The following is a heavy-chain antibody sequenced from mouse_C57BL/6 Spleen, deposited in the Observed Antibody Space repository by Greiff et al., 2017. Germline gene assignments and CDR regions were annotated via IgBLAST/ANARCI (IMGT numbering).Heavy chain of an antibody. D-gene: IGHD1-1*01. J-gene: IGHJ2*01. CDR2: IHPNSGST. CDR3: ARNGSSPFDY. V-gene: IGHV1-64*01. Sequence: QVQLQQPGAELVKPGASVKLSCKASGYTFTSYWMHWVKQRPGQGLEWIGMIHPNSGSTNYNEKFKSKATLTVDKSTSTAYMQLSSLTSEDSAVYYCARNGSSPFDYWGQGTTLTVSS. CDR1: GYTFTSYW.